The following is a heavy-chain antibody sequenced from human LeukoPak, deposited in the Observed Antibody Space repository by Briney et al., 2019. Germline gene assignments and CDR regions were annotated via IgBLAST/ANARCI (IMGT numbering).Heavy chain of an antibody. J-gene: IGHJ4*02. CDR3: AKDRGVVVSYYFDY. D-gene: IGHD3-22*01. CDR1: GFTFNSYA. V-gene: IGHV3-23*01. Sequence: GGSLRLSCAASGFTFNSYAMTWVRQAPGKGLEWVSTISGSGGSTYYADSVKGRFTISRDNSKNTLYLQMNSLRAEDTAVYYCAKDRGVVVSYYFDYWGQGTLVTVSS. CDR2: ISGSGGST.